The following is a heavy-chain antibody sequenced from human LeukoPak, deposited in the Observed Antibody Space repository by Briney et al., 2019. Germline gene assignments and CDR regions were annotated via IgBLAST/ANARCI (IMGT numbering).Heavy chain of an antibody. Sequence: SETLSLTCTVSGGSISSYYWSWIRQPPGKGLEWIGYVYYSGDTNYNPSLKSRVTISVGTSKSQFSLKLRSVTAADTAVYYCARDRGYSYGHNWLNPWGQGALVTVSS. CDR1: GGSISSYY. CDR2: VYYSGDT. D-gene: IGHD5-18*01. CDR3: ARDRGYSYGHNWLNP. J-gene: IGHJ5*02. V-gene: IGHV4-59*01.